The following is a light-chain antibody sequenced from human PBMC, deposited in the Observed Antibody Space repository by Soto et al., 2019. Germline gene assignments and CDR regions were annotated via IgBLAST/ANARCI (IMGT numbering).Light chain of an antibody. CDR1: QSISASY. CDR3: QQYATSPLT. V-gene: IGKV3-20*01. Sequence: EIVLTQSPDTLSLSPGESATLSCRASQSISASYLAWYQQKPGQAPRLLIHLASTRATGIPGRFGGSGSGTDFTLTISRLEPEDFAVYYCQQYATSPLTFGGGTTVEIK. J-gene: IGKJ4*01. CDR2: LAS.